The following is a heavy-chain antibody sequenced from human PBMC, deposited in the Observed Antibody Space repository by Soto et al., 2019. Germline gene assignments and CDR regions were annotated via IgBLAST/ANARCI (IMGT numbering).Heavy chain of an antibody. CDR3: ARDRPDDLNSFDAFDL. J-gene: IGHJ3*01. Sequence: QVQLQESGPGLVKPSETLSLTCTVSGGSVSIGSHYWSWIRQPPGKVLEWIAYIYHSGSTDYNPSLTSRVTISVDLSRSQDSLRLDSVTAAYAAVYYCARDRPDDLNSFDAFDLWGQGTMVTVSS. V-gene: IGHV4-61*01. CDR2: IYHSGST. CDR1: GGSVSIGSHY.